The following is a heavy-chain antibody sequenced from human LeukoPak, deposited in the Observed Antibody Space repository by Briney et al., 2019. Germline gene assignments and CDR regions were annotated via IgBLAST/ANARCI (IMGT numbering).Heavy chain of an antibody. CDR3: ASRRGSYYFDY. CDR1: GGSISSGGYY. Sequence: SQTLSLTCTVSGGSISSGGYYWSWIRQHPGKGLEWIGCIHYSGSTYYNPSLKSRGTISIDTSKNQFSLRLNSVTAADTAVYYCASRRGSYYFDYWGQGTLVTVSS. J-gene: IGHJ4*02. V-gene: IGHV4-31*03. CDR2: IHYSGST. D-gene: IGHD3-10*01.